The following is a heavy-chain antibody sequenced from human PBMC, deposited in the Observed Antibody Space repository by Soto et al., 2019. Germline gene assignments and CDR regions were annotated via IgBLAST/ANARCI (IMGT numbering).Heavy chain of an antibody. J-gene: IGHJ6*02. CDR1: GFTFSSYG. D-gene: IGHD6-19*01. CDR2: ISYDGSNK. V-gene: IGHV3-30*18. CDR3: AKDSYLYSSGWPLYYYYGMDV. Sequence: GGSLRLSCAASGFTFSSYGMHWVRQAPGKGLEWVAVISYDGSNKYYADSVKGRFTISRDNSKNTLYLQMNSLRAEDTAVYYCAKDSYLYSSGWPLYYYYGMDVWGQGTTVTVSS.